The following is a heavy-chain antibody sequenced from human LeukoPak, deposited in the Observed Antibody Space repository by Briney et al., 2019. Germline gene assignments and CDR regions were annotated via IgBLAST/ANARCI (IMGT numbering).Heavy chain of an antibody. Sequence: HGESLKISCKGCGYSFTSYWIGWVRQMPGKGLEWMGIIYPGDSDTRYSPSFQGQVTISADQSISTAYLQWSSLKASDTAMYYCARHGAAARNYFDYWGQGTLVTVSS. D-gene: IGHD6-6*01. CDR2: IYPGDSDT. J-gene: IGHJ4*02. V-gene: IGHV5-51*01. CDR1: GYSFTSYW. CDR3: ARHGAAARNYFDY.